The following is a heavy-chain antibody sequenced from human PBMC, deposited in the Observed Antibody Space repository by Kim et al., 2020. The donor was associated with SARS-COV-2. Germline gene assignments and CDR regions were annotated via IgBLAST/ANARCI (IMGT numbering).Heavy chain of an antibody. CDR3: ARGPDRAVAGTVWFDP. Sequence: ASVKVSCKASGYTFTSYDINWVRQATGQGLEWMGWMNPNSGNTGYAQKFQGRVTMTRNTSISTAYMELSSLRSEDTAVYYCARGPDRAVAGTVWFDPWGQGTLVTVSS. J-gene: IGHJ5*02. CDR2: MNPNSGNT. CDR1: GYTFTSYD. D-gene: IGHD6-19*01. V-gene: IGHV1-8*01.